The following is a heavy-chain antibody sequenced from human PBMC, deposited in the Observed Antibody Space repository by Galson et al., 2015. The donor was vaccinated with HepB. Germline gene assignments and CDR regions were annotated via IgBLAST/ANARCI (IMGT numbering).Heavy chain of an antibody. Sequence: SLRLSCAASGFTFSSYWMHWVRQAPGKGLVWVSRINSDGSSTSYADSVKGRFTISRDNAKNTLYLQMNSLRAEDTAVYYCARDRDYCSGGSCYSYSDYWGQGTLVTVSS. V-gene: IGHV3-74*01. J-gene: IGHJ4*02. CDR1: GFTFSSYW. CDR2: INSDGSST. D-gene: IGHD2-15*01. CDR3: ARDRDYCSGGSCYSYSDY.